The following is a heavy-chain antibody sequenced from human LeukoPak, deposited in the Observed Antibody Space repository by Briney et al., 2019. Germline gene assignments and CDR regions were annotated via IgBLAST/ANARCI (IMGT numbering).Heavy chain of an antibody. J-gene: IGHJ4*02. CDR1: GFTFSSYE. CDR3: AKDLAYGDYFDY. V-gene: IGHV3-48*03. CDR2: ISSSGSTI. Sequence: GGSLRLSCAASGFTFSSYEMNWVRQAPGKGLEWVSYISSSGSTIYYADSVKGRFTISRDNSKNTLYLQMNSLRAEDTAVYYCAKDLAYGDYFDYWGQGTLVTVSS. D-gene: IGHD4-17*01.